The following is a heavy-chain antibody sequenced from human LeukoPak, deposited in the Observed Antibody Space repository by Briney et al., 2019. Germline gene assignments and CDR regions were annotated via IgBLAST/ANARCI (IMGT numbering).Heavy chain of an antibody. Sequence: KSSETLSLTCAVYGGSFSGYYWSWIRQPPGKGLEWIGEINHSGSTNYSPSLKSRVTISVDTSRNQFSLKLSSVTAADTAVYYCARVAVAGTVWYYFDYWGQGTLVTVSS. CDR1: GGSFSGYY. V-gene: IGHV4-34*01. D-gene: IGHD6-19*01. J-gene: IGHJ4*02. CDR2: INHSGST. CDR3: ARVAVAGTVWYYFDY.